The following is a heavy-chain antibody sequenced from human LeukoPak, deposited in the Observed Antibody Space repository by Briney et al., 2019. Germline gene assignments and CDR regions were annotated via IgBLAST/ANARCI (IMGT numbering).Heavy chain of an antibody. CDR3: AHRRGGPFFDP. D-gene: IGHD2-15*01. J-gene: IGHJ5*02. Sequence: SGPTLVKPTQTLTLTCIFSGFSLSGSGECVGWIGQPPGQALEWIALIYWDGDERYSPSLKSRLTITKDTSKNQVVLTLTNMGPLDAATYFCAHRRGGPFFDPWGQGALVTVSS. V-gene: IGHV2-5*02. CDR1: GFSLSGSGEC. CDR2: IYWDGDE.